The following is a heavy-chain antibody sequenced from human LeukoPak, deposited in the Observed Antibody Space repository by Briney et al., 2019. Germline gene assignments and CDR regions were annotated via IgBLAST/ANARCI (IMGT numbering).Heavy chain of an antibody. V-gene: IGHV3-48*03. Sequence: GGSLRLSCAASGFTFSSYEMNWVRQAPGKGLEWVSYISSSGSTIYYADSVKGRFTISRDNAKNSLYLQMNSLRAEDTAVYYCASSGGDSSGYYYEGYFDYRGQGTLVTVSS. CDR3: ASSGGDSSGYYYEGYFDY. CDR2: ISSSGSTI. D-gene: IGHD3-22*01. J-gene: IGHJ4*02. CDR1: GFTFSSYE.